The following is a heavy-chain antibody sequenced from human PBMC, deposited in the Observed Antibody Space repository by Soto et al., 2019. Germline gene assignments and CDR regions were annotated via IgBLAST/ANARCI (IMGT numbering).Heavy chain of an antibody. CDR3: AGGSGYYYWDDY. CDR2: IYYSGRT. D-gene: IGHD3-22*01. CDR1: GGSISSSSYY. J-gene: IGHJ4*02. V-gene: IGHV4-39*01. Sequence: SETLSLTCTVSGGSISSSSYYWGWIRQPPGKGLEWIGSIYYSGRTYYNPSLKSRVTISVDTSKKQFSLKLSSVTAADTAVYYCAGGSGYYYWDDYWGQGTLVTVSS.